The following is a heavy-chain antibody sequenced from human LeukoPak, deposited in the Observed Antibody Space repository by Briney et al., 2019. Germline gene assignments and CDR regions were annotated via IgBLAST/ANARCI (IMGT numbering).Heavy chain of an antibody. CDR1: EYTLTELS. V-gene: IGHV1-24*01. Sequence: ASVKVSCKVSEYTLTELSMHWVRQAPGKGLEWMGGFDPEDGETIYAQKFQGRVTMTEDTSTDTAYMELSSLRSEDTAVYYCATIEWFGEFPYAFDIWGQGTMVTVSS. CDR3: ATIEWFGEFPYAFDI. D-gene: IGHD3-10*01. CDR2: FDPEDGET. J-gene: IGHJ3*02.